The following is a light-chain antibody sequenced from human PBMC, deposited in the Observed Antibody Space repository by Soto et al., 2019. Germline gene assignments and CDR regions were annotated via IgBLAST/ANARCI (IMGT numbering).Light chain of an antibody. CDR3: QEYYSAPFT. Sequence: DVQMTQSPSSLSASVGXRVTITCRASQGISNYLAWYQQKPGKLPNLLIYTASTLQSGVPSRFSGSGSGTDFTLTISSLQPEDVATYCCQEYYSAPFTFGGGTKVDSK. V-gene: IGKV1-27*01. CDR1: QGISNY. CDR2: TAS. J-gene: IGKJ4*01.